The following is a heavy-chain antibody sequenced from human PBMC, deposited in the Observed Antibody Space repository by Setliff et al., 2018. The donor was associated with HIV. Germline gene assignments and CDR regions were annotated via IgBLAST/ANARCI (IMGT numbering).Heavy chain of an antibody. D-gene: IGHD5-18*01. Sequence: PSETLSLTCTVSGGSMSPYYWSWIRQPAGKGLEWIGRIWTSGSTNYNPSLKIRVTISVDTSKNQFSLKLSSVTAADTAVYYCARGTGSYGSDYWGQGTLVTVSS. CDR3: ARGTGSYGSDY. CDR2: IWTSGST. V-gene: IGHV4-4*07. CDR1: GGSMSPYY. J-gene: IGHJ4*02.